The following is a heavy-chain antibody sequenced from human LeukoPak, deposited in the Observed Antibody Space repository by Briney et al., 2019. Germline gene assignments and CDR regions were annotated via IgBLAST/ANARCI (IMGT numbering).Heavy chain of an antibody. Sequence: ASVKVSCKASGYTFTSYYIHWVRQAPGQGLEWMGIINPSGGSTSYAQKFQGRVTMTRDTSTSTVYMELSSLRSEDTAVYYCARDRIIQSRPRSYFQHWGQGTLVTVSS. CDR1: GYTFTSYY. D-gene: IGHD2-15*01. V-gene: IGHV1-46*01. CDR2: INPSGGST. J-gene: IGHJ1*01. CDR3: ARDRIIQSRPRSYFQH.